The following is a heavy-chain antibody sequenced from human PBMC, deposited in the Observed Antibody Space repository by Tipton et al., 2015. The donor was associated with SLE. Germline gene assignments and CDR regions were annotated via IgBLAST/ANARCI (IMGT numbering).Heavy chain of an antibody. CDR1: GGSISSSSYY. D-gene: IGHD6-13*01. CDR2: IYYSGST. V-gene: IGHV4-39*07. Sequence: TLSLTCTVSGGSISSSSYYWGWIRQHPGKGLEWIGSIYYSGSTYYNPSLKSRVTISVDTSKIQFSLTLSSVTAADTAVYYCARLAAAATGYFDYWGMGPLVTVSS. CDR3: ARLAAAATGYFDY. J-gene: IGHJ4*02.